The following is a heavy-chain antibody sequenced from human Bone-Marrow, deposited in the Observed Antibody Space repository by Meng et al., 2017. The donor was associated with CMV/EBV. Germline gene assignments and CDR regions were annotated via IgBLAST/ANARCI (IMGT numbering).Heavy chain of an antibody. CDR1: GGSVSSGSYY. CDR2: IYHSGST. CDR3: ARVFYGSGWCFDY. D-gene: IGHD6-19*01. V-gene: IGHV4-39*07. J-gene: IGHJ4*02. Sequence: SETLSLTCTVSGGSVSSGSYYWSWVRQPLGKGLEWIGEIYHSGSTNYNPSLKSRVTISVDKSKNQFSLKLSSVTAADTAVYYCARVFYGSGWCFDYWGQGTLVTVSS.